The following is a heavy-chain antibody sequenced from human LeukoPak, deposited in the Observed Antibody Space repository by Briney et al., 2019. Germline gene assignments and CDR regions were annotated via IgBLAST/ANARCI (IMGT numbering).Heavy chain of an antibody. J-gene: IGHJ5*02. CDR2: IYYSGST. Sequence: SETLSLTCTVSGGSISSSSYYWGWIRQPPGKGLEWIGSIYYSGSTYYNPSLKSRVTISVDTSKNQFSLKLSSVTAADTAVYYCVTGYCSSTSCHQFDPWGQGTLVTVSS. D-gene: IGHD2-2*01. V-gene: IGHV4-39*01. CDR1: GGSISSSSYY. CDR3: VTGYCSSTSCHQFDP.